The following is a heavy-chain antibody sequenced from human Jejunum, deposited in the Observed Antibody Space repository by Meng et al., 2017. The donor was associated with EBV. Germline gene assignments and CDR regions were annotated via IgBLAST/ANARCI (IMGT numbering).Heavy chain of an antibody. D-gene: IGHD3-22*01. CDR1: GGSISRSNW. V-gene: IGHV4-4*02. Sequence: QVQLQEPGPGLVKPSGTLSLTCAVSGGSISRSNWWSWVRQAPGKGLEWIGEIHHTESTNYNPSLKSRVTISVDKSKNQFSLKLSSVTAADTAVYYCARESYSDSSGYYSLDYWGQGSLVTVAS. J-gene: IGHJ4*02. CDR2: IHHTEST. CDR3: ARESYSDSSGYYSLDY.